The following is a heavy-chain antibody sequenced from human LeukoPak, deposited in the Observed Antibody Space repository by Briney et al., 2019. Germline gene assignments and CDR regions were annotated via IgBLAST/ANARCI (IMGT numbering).Heavy chain of an antibody. D-gene: IGHD6-19*01. V-gene: IGHV4-34*01. CDR3: ARGAAIAQWLGSFDY. Sequence: PSETLSLTCAVYGGSFSGYYWSWIRQPPGKGLEWIGEINHSGSTNYNPSLKSRVTISVDTSKNQFSLKLSSVTAADTAVYYCARGAAIAQWLGSFDYWGQGTLVTVS. CDR1: GGSFSGYY. J-gene: IGHJ4*02. CDR2: INHSGST.